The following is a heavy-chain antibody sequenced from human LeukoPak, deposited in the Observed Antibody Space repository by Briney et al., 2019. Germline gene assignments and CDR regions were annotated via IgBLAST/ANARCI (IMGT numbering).Heavy chain of an antibody. CDR1: GGTFSSYD. CDR3: VAVVDTSFDY. CDR2: MKPNRGNT. J-gene: IGHJ4*02. Sequence: ASVKVFCKASGGTFSSYDINWVRQATGQGLEWIGWMKPNRGNTGYAQKFQGRVTMTRDTSISTAYMELSSLRSEDTAVYYCVAVVDTSFDYWGQGTPVTVSS. D-gene: IGHD2-15*01. V-gene: IGHV1-8*02.